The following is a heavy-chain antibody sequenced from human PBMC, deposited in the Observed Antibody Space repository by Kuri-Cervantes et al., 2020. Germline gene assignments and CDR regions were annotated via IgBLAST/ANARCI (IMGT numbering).Heavy chain of an antibody. J-gene: IGHJ6*02. CDR3: ARELKASYYYYGMDV. V-gene: IGHV1-2*02. Sequence: ASVKVSCKASGYTFIAYYMHWVRQAPGQGLEWMGWINPNSGATSYAQKFQGRVTMTRDTSISTAYMELSRLRSDDTAVYYCARELKASYYYYGMDVWGQGTTVTVSS. CDR2: INPNSGAT. CDR1: GYTFIAYY.